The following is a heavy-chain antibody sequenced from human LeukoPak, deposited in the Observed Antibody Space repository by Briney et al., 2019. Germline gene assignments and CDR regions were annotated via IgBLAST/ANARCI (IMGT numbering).Heavy chain of an antibody. CDR2: IFSNGDT. D-gene: IGHD5-24*01. J-gene: IGHJ4*02. V-gene: IGHV3-53*01. Sequence: GGSLRLSCTASEFTVSRNYMLGVRQAPGKGLEWVSLIFSNGDTHYADSVKGRFTISRDTSKNTVSLQMNSLRVGDTAMYYCTRDQMNYWGQGTLVTVSS. CDR1: EFTVSRNY. CDR3: TRDQMNY.